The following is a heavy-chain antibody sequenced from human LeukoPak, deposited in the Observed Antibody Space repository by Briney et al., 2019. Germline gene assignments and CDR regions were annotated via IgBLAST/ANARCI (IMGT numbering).Heavy chain of an antibody. V-gene: IGHV3-21*01. CDR3: ARMTRVVTADAFDI. Sequence: GGSLRLSCAASGFTFSSYSMNWVRQAPGEGLEWVSSISSSSSYIYYADSVKGRFTISRDNAKNSLYLQMNSLRAEDTAVYYCARMTRVVTADAFDIWGQGTMVTVSS. J-gene: IGHJ3*02. D-gene: IGHD2-21*02. CDR1: GFTFSSYS. CDR2: ISSSSSYI.